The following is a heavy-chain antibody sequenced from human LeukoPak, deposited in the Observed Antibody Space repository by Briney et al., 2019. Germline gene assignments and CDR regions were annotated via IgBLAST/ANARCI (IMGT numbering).Heavy chain of an antibody. D-gene: IGHD1-26*01. J-gene: IGHJ4*02. CDR2: ISSSGTTI. CDR3: AKDGGTHFDH. V-gene: IGHV3-48*03. Sequence: GGSLRLSCAGSDFSFITYAMSWVRQAPGKGLEWVSYISSSGTTISYAQSVKGRFTITRDNAQNSLTLHMNTLRADDTAVYYCAKDGGTHFDHWGQGTLVTVSS. CDR1: DFSFITYA.